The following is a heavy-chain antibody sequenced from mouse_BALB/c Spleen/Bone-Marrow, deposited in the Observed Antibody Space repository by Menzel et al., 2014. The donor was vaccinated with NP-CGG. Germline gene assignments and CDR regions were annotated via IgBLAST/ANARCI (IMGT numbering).Heavy chain of an antibody. CDR3: AIYFYFDY. CDR2: IDPANGNA. J-gene: IGHJ2*01. CDR1: GFDIKDTY. V-gene: IGHV14-3*02. D-gene: IGHD2-3*01. Sequence: VQLQQPGAELVKPGASVRLSCTASGFDIKDTYMHWVKQRPDQGLERIGRIDPANGNAKHDPKFRGKAAITADTSSNTTYLQLSSLASEDTAVYYCAIYFYFDYWGQGTTLIVSS.